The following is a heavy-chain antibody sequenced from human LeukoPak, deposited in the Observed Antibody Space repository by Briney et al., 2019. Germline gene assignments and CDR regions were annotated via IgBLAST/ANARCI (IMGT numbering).Heavy chain of an antibody. CDR1: GYTFTGYY. J-gene: IGHJ1*01. V-gene: IGHV1-2*02. CDR3: ARGPPYYDSSGYYLDAGEYFQH. D-gene: IGHD3-22*01. CDR2: INPNSGGT. Sequence: ASVKVPCKASGYTFTGYYMNWVRQAPGQGLEWMGSINPNSGGTNYAQKFQGRVTMTRDTSISTAYMELSRLTSDDTAVYYCARGPPYYDSSGYYLDAGEYFQHWGQGTLVTVSS.